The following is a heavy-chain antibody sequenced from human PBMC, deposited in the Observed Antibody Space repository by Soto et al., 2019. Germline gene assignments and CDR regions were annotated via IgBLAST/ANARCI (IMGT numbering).Heavy chain of an antibody. CDR2: MNPNSGNT. CDR1: GYTFTSYD. D-gene: IGHD6-13*01. CDR3: ARGQYSSSWSYYYYYGMDV. V-gene: IGHV1-8*01. J-gene: IGHJ6*02. Sequence: ASVKVSCKASGYTFTSYDINWVLQATGQGLEWMGWMNPNSGNTGYAQKFQGRVTMTRNTSISTAYMELSSLRSEDTAVYYCARGQYSSSWSYYYYYGMDVWGQGTTVTVSS.